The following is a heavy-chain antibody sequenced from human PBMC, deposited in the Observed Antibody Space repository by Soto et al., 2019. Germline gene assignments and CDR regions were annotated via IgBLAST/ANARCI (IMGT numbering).Heavy chain of an antibody. Sequence: SETLSLTCAVYGGSFSGYYWSWIRQPPGKGLEWIGEINHSGSTNYNPSLKSRVTISVDTSKNQFSLKLSSVTAADTAVYYCARGGYFDYWGQGTLVTVSS. CDR3: ARGGYFDY. CDR2: INHSGST. J-gene: IGHJ4*02. V-gene: IGHV4-34*01. CDR1: GGSFSGYY.